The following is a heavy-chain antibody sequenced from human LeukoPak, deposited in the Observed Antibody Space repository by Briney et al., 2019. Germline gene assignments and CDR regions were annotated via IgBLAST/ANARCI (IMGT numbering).Heavy chain of an antibody. CDR2: VRSKADNYAT. D-gene: IGHD3-22*01. Sequence: GGSLRLSCIASGFTFSGSAIHWVRQASGKGLEWVGRVRSKADNYATAYAASVKGRFTISRDDSKNMAYLQLNSLKIEDTAVYYCTRHLYDSNTFDIWGQGTMVTVSS. CDR3: TRHLYDSNTFDI. CDR1: GFTFSGSA. J-gene: IGHJ3*02. V-gene: IGHV3-73*01.